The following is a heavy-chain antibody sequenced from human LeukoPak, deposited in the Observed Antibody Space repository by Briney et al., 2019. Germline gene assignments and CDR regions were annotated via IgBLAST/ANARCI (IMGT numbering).Heavy chain of an antibody. D-gene: IGHD2-2*01. J-gene: IGHJ4*02. V-gene: IGHV3-7*01. CDR1: GFTFENYW. CDR2: INQDGSEK. CDR3: ARDLCSSTSCFDY. Sequence: PGGSLRLSCVVSGFTFENYWMSWVRQAPGKGLEWVAHINQDGSEKFYVDSVKGRFTISRDNAKNSLYLQMNSLRAEDTAVYYCARDLCSSTSCFDYWGQGTLVPVSS.